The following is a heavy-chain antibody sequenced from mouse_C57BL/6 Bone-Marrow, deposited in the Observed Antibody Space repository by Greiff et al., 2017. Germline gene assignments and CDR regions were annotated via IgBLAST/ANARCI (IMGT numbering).Heavy chain of an antibody. CDR1: GYTFTDYY. CDR3: ARDCYYEGDYFDY. V-gene: IGHV1-75*01. Sequence: VQLQQSGPELVKPGASVKISCKASGYTFTDYYINWVKQRPGQGLEWIGWIFPGSGSTYYNEKFKGKATLTVDKSSSTAYMLLSSLTSEDSAVYVGARDCYYEGDYFDYWGQGTTLTVSS. D-gene: IGHD1-1*01. CDR2: IFPGSGST. J-gene: IGHJ2*01.